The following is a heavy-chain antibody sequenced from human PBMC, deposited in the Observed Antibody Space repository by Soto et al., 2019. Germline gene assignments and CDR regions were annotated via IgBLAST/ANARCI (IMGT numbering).Heavy chain of an antibody. J-gene: IGHJ6*03. D-gene: IGHD5-12*01. CDR1: GFTFSSYG. CDR2: ISYDGSNK. Sequence: QVQLVESGGGVVQPGRSLRLSCAASGFTFSSYGMHWVRQAPGKGLEWVAVISYDGSNKYYADSVKGRFTISRDNSKNPLYLQMNSLRAEDTAVYYCAKGPDIVAYYYYMDVWGKGTTVTVSS. V-gene: IGHV3-30*18. CDR3: AKGPDIVAYYYYMDV.